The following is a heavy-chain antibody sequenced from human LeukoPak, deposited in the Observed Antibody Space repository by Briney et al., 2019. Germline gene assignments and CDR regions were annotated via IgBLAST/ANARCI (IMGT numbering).Heavy chain of an antibody. CDR1: GFTVSSNY. Sequence: GSLRLSCAASGFTVSSNYMSWVRQAPGKGLEWVPVIYSGGSTYYADSVKGRFTISRDNSKNTLYLQMNSLRAEDTAVYYCARSPPHYGDYTFDYWGQGTLVTVSS. D-gene: IGHD4-17*01. J-gene: IGHJ4*02. CDR3: ARSPPHYGDYTFDY. V-gene: IGHV3-53*01. CDR2: IYSGGST.